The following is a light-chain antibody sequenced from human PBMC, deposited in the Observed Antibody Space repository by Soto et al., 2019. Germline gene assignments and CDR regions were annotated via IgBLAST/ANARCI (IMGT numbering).Light chain of an antibody. Sequence: EIVLTQSPGTLSLSPGERATLSCRASQSVSSSQLGWYQQKPGQAPRLLIYGASSRATGIPDRFSGSWSGTDFTLTISRLEPEDFAVYYCQQYGSSPLVTFGQGTRLEIK. CDR1: QSVSSSQ. V-gene: IGKV3-20*01. CDR3: QQYGSSPLVT. J-gene: IGKJ5*01. CDR2: GAS.